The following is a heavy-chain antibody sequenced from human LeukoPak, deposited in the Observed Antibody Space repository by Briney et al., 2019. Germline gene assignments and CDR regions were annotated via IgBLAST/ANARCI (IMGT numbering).Heavy chain of an antibody. J-gene: IGHJ2*01. Sequence: AGGSLRLSCAASGFTFTNYGMNWVRQAPGKGLEWVSSIGSRDIYIFYADSVKGRFTISRDDAKNSLYLQMNSLRADDTAVYYCARDVGYFDLWGRGTLVTVSS. CDR3: ARDVGYFDL. V-gene: IGHV3-21*01. CDR1: GFTFTNYG. CDR2: IGSRDIYI.